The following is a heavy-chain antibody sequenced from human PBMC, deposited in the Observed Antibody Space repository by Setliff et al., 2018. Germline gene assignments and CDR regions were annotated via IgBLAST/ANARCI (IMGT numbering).Heavy chain of an antibody. J-gene: IGHJ4*02. CDR2: ISSSSSYI. V-gene: IGHV3-21*01. Sequence: LRLSCAASGFTFSSYSMNWVRQAPGKGLEWVSSISSSSSYIYYADSVKGRFTISRDNAKNSLYLQMNSLRAEDTAVYYCARDMMGGGFFGVVNPIDYWGQGTLVTVS. CDR3: ARDMMGGGFFGVVNPIDY. D-gene: IGHD3-3*01. CDR1: GFTFSSYS.